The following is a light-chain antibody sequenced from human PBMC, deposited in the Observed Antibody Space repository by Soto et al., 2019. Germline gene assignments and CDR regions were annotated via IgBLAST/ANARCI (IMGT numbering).Light chain of an antibody. Sequence: QSVLTQPPSVSGAPGQRVTISCTGSSSNIGAGYDVHWYQQLPGTAPKLLIYGNSNRPSGVPDRFSGSKSGTSASLAITGRQDADEADYYCRSYDGSRSDWVFGGGTKLTVL. CDR2: GNS. J-gene: IGLJ3*02. CDR3: RSYDGSRSDWV. CDR1: SSNIGAGYD. V-gene: IGLV1-40*01.